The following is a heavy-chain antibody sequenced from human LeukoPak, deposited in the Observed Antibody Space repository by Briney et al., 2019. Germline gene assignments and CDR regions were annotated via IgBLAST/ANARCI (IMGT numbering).Heavy chain of an antibody. J-gene: IGHJ4*02. D-gene: IGHD5-18*01. CDR2: IYHSGST. CDR1: GGSISSSNW. V-gene: IGHV4-4*02. CDR3: AEADVDTAMAGQYYFDY. Sequence: SETLSLTCAVSGGSISSSNWWSWVRQPPGKGLEWIGEIYHSGSTNYNPSLKSRVTISVDTSKNQFSLKLSSVTAADTAVYYCAEADVDTAMAGQYYFDYWGQGTLVTVSS.